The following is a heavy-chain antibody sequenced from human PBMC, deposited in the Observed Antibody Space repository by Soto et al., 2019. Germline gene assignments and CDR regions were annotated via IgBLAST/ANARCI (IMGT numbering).Heavy chain of an antibody. J-gene: IGHJ6*02. D-gene: IGHD3-22*01. CDR2: ISSGVGGST. Sequence: GGSLRLSCAASGFTFSSYAMSWVRQAPGKGLQWVSAISSGVGGSTYYADSGKGRFTIPRDNSKNTQYLKMNSRIAEDTAVYYCAEDGWKSYDDSSGYRYAMGVWGQGTTVTVSS. V-gene: IGHV3-23*01. CDR3: AEDGWKSYDDSSGYRYAMGV. CDR1: GFTFSSYA.